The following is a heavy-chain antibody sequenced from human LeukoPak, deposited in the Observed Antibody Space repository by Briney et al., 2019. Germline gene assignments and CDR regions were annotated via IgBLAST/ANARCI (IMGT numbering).Heavy chain of an antibody. CDR3: AKGTRGYSGYDSPRLRYFDY. Sequence: GGSLRLSCAASGFTFSSYAMSWVRQAPGKGLEWVSAISGSGGSTYYAGSVKGRFTISRDNSKNTLYLQMNSLRAEDTAVYYCAKGTRGYSGYDSPRLRYFDYWGQGTLVTVST. J-gene: IGHJ4*02. CDR1: GFTFSSYA. V-gene: IGHV3-23*01. CDR2: ISGSGGST. D-gene: IGHD5-12*01.